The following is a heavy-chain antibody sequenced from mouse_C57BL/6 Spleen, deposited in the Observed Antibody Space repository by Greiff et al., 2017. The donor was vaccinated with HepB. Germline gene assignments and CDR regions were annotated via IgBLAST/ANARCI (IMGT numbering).Heavy chain of an antibody. CDR3: TRDGG. CDR2: IDPETGGT. J-gene: IGHJ2*01. CDR1: GYTFTDYE. V-gene: IGHV1-15*01. Sequence: VKLMESGAELVRPGASVTLSCKASGYTFTDYEMHWVKQTPVHGLEWIGAIDPETGGTAYNQKFKGKAILTADKSSSTAYMELRSLTSEDSAVYYGTRDGGWGQGTTLTVSS.